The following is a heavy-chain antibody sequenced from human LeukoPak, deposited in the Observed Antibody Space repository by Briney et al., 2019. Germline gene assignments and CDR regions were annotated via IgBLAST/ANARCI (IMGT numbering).Heavy chain of an antibody. CDR1: GGSISSSSYY. V-gene: IGHV4-39*01. J-gene: IGHJ4*02. CDR2: IYYSGST. D-gene: IGHD2-2*01. Sequence: SETPSLTCTVSGGSISSSSYYWGWIRQPPGKGLEWIGSIYYSGSTYYNPSLKSRVTISVDTSKNQFSLKLSSVTAADTAVYYCARQLVVVVPAEFDYWGQGTLVTVSS. CDR3: ARQLVVVVPAEFDY.